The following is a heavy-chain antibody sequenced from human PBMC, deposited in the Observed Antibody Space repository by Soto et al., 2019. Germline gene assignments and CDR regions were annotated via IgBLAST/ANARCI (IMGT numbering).Heavy chain of an antibody. D-gene: IGHD6-19*01. J-gene: IGHJ4*02. CDR1: GGTFSSYA. Sequence: VKVSCKASGGTFSSYAISWLRQAPGQGLEWMGGIIPIFGTANYAQKFQGRVTITRDTSASTAYMELSSLRSEDTAVYYCARSGVSEWLVRADYWGQGTLVTVSS. CDR3: ARSGVSEWLVRADY. V-gene: IGHV1-69*05. CDR2: IIPIFGTA.